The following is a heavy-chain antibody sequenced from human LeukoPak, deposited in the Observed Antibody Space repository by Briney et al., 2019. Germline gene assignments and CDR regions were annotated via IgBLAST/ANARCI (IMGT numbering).Heavy chain of an antibody. CDR3: ARGLAVAGTNYFDF. CDR1: GDSIGTNEW. CDR2: VFHSGST. D-gene: IGHD6-19*01. V-gene: IGHV4-4*02. Sequence: SGTLSLTCSVSGDSIGTNEWWSWVRQPPGKGLEWIGEVFHSGSTNYNPSLKSRVTISIDKSKNQFSLEVTSVTAADTAIYYCARGLAVAGTNYFDFWGQGVLVTVSS. J-gene: IGHJ4*02.